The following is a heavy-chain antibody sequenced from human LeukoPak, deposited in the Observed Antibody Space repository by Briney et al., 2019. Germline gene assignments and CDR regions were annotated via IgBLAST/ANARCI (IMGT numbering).Heavy chain of an antibody. CDR2: ISAYNGNT. V-gene: IGHV1-18*01. D-gene: IGHD6-19*01. CDR3: ARDHAKGGRYSSGPEN. Sequence: ASVKVSCKASGYTFTSYGISWVRQAPGQGLEWMGWISAYNGNTNYAQKLQGRVTMTTDTSTSAAYMVLRSLRSDDTAVYYCARDHAKGGRYSSGPENWGQGTLVTVSS. J-gene: IGHJ4*02. CDR1: GYTFTSYG.